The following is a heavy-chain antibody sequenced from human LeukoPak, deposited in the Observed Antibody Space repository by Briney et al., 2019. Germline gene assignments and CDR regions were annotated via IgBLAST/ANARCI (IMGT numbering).Heavy chain of an antibody. Sequence: PGGSLRLSCAASGFTFSSYAMSWVRQAPGKGLEWGSSISGSGSNTYYADSVKGRFTISRDNSKNILYLQMNSLRAEDTAIYYCAKDQRGYGRIVDYWGQGTLVTISS. J-gene: IGHJ4*02. CDR3: AKDQRGYGRIVDY. CDR2: ISGSGSNT. D-gene: IGHD3-10*01. V-gene: IGHV3-23*01. CDR1: GFTFSSYA.